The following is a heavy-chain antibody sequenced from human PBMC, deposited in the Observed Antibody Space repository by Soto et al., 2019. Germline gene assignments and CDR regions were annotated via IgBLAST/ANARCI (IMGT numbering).Heavy chain of an antibody. CDR1: GFTFSSYA. J-gene: IGHJ4*02. CDR2: ISRSAGST. CDR3: AKYQPMTQPRPYFDY. Sequence: EVQLLESGGDLIQPGGSRRLSCAASGFTFSSYAMSWVRQAPGKGLGWVSAISRSAGSTFYADSVKGRFTISRDNSRNILYLQMNSLSAEDTAIYYCAKYQPMTQPRPYFDYWGQGTLVTVSS. V-gene: IGHV3-23*01. D-gene: IGHD3-22*01.